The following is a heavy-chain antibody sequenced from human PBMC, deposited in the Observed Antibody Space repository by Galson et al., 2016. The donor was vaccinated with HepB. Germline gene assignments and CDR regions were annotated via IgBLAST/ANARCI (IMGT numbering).Heavy chain of an antibody. D-gene: IGHD1-26*01. CDR1: GGSVSSGNYY. Sequence: SETLSPTCTVSGGSVSSGNYYWSWIRQPPGKGLEWIGYIYYSGNTKYNPPLKSRVTISVDTSKRQFSLKLSSVTAADTAVYYCASDVGAEGWFDPWGQGTLVTVSS. J-gene: IGHJ5*02. CDR2: IYYSGNT. V-gene: IGHV4-61*01. CDR3: ASDVGAEGWFDP.